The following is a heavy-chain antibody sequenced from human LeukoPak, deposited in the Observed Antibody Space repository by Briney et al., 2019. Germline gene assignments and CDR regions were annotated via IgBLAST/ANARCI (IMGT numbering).Heavy chain of an antibody. V-gene: IGHV1-58*01. CDR3: AADSSGYYRKFDC. CDR1: GFTFISSA. CDR2: IVVGSGNT. Sequence: SVKVSCKASGFTFISSAVQWVRQARGQRLEWIGWIVVGSGNTNYAQKFQERVTITRDMSTSTAYMELSSLRSEDTAVYYCAADSSGYYRKFDCWGQGTLVTVSS. J-gene: IGHJ4*02. D-gene: IGHD3-22*01.